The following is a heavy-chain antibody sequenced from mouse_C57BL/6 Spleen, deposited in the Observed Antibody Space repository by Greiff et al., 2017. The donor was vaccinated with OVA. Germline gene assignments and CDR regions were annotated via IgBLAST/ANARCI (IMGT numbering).Heavy chain of an antibody. CDR2: IYPRSGNT. V-gene: IGHV1-81*01. CDR1: GYTFTSYG. J-gene: IGHJ4*01. D-gene: IGHD2-5*01. Sequence: VKLQESGAELARPGASVKLSCKASGYTFTSYGISWVKQRTGQGLEWIGEIYPRSGNTYYNEKFKGKATLTADKSSSTAYMELRSLTSEDSAVYFCARLNYSNHYYAMDYWGQGTSVTVSS. CDR3: ARLNYSNHYYAMDY.